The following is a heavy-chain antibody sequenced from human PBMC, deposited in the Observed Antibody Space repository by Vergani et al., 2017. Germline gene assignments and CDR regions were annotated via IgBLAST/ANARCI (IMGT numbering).Heavy chain of an antibody. Sequence: QLQLQESGPGLVKPSETLSLTCTVSGGSISSSSYYWGWIRQPPGKGLEWIGNIYYSGSTYYNPSLKSRVTISVDTSKNQFSLKLSSVTAADTAVYYCARGVPAAMVGGIWFDPWGQGTLVTVSS. D-gene: IGHD2-2*01. J-gene: IGHJ5*02. V-gene: IGHV4-39*07. CDR1: GGSISSSSYY. CDR3: ARGVPAAMVGGIWFDP. CDR2: IYYSGST.